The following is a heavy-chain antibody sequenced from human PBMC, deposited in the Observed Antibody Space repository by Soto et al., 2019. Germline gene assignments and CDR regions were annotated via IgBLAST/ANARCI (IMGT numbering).Heavy chain of an antibody. CDR2: VSARGDST. J-gene: IGHJ4*02. CDR3: AKRTLAAPFPFDY. D-gene: IGHD6-25*01. CDR1: GFTFSNYA. V-gene: IGHV3-23*01. Sequence: EVQVLESGGGLVQPGGSLRLSCAASGFTFSNYAMAWVRQAPGKGLEWVSVVSARGDSTNYADSVKGRFSISRDNSKNSLYLQMNSLGAEDTAVYSCAKRTLAAPFPFDYWGPGTLVTVSS.